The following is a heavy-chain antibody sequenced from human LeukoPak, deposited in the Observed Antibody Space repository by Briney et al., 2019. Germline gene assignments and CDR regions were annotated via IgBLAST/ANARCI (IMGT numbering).Heavy chain of an antibody. CDR1: GFTFDDYA. CDR2: ISWNSGSI. Sequence: PGRSLRLSCAASGFTFDDYAMHWVRQAPGKGLEWVSGISWNSGSIGYADSVKGRFTISRDNAKNSLYLQMNSLRAEDMALYYCAKDKAAHYYYYYMDVWGKGTTVTVSS. CDR3: AKDKAAHYYYYYMDV. V-gene: IGHV3-9*03. J-gene: IGHJ6*03. D-gene: IGHD6-25*01.